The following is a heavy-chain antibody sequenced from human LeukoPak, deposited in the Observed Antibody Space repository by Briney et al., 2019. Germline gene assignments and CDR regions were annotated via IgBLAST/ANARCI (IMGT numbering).Heavy chain of an antibody. Sequence: QPGGSLRLSCAASGFTFSSYAMSWVRQAPGRGLEWVSAISGSGGSTYYADSVKGRFTISRDNSKNTLYLQMNSLRAEDTAVYYCANPIAVAGTDFQHWGQGTLVTVSS. CDR3: ANPIAVAGTDFQH. CDR2: ISGSGGST. J-gene: IGHJ1*01. V-gene: IGHV3-23*01. D-gene: IGHD6-19*01. CDR1: GFTFSSYA.